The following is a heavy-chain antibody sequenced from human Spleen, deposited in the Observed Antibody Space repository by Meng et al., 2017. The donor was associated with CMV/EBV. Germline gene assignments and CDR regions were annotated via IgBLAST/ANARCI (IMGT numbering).Heavy chain of an antibody. CDR3: ARVHSLYGGNDFDY. Sequence: SETLSLTCTVSGGSIISSYYYWGWIRQPPGKGLEWIASIFYSGSIYYNPSLRSRVTISVDTSKNQFSLMLRSVTAADTAVYYCARVHSLYGGNDFDYWGQGTLVTVSS. CDR2: IFYSGSI. V-gene: IGHV4-39*07. J-gene: IGHJ4*02. CDR1: GGSIISSYYY. D-gene: IGHD4-23*01.